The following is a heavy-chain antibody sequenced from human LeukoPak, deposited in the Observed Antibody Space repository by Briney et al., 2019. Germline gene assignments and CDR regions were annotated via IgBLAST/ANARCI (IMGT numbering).Heavy chain of an antibody. CDR3: TRVLDGGSCYPPYFYYYMDV. CDR1: GGSISSYY. D-gene: IGHD2-15*01. Sequence: SPTLSLTCTVSGGSISSYYWSWIRQPPGKGLGWIWYIYYSGSTNYNPSLKSRVTISVATSKNQFSLKLSSVTAADTAVYYCTRVLDGGSCYPPYFYYYMDVWGKGTTVTVSS. CDR2: IYYSGST. J-gene: IGHJ6*03. V-gene: IGHV4-59*01.